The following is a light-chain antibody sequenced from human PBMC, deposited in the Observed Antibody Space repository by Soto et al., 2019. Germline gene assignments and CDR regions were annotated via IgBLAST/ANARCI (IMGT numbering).Light chain of an antibody. CDR1: NIGGKS. CDR3: QVWDSSSDESYV. V-gene: IGLV3-21*04. Sequence: SSVMTQPPSVSVAPGKTATITCAGNNIGGKSVHWYQQKPGLAPVVVIYSDSDRPSGIPERFSGSNSGSTATLTINRVEAGDEADYYCQVWDSSSDESYVFGTGTKLTVL. J-gene: IGLJ1*01. CDR2: SDS.